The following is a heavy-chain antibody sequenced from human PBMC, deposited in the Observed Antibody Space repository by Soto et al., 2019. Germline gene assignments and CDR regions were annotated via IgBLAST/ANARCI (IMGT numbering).Heavy chain of an antibody. D-gene: IGHD2-2*01. CDR1: GGSFSGYY. Sequence: PSETLSLTCAVYGGSFSGYYWSWIRQPPGKGLEWIGEINHSGSTNYNPSLKSRVTISVDTSKNQFSLKLSSVTAADTAVYYCARGPGIVVVPAASGAVFDYWGQGTLVTV. V-gene: IGHV4-34*01. CDR3: ARGPGIVVVPAASGAVFDY. CDR2: INHSGST. J-gene: IGHJ4*02.